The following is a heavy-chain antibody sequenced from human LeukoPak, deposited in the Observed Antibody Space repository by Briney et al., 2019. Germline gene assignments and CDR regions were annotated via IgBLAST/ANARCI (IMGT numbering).Heavy chain of an antibody. J-gene: IGHJ4*02. CDR2: ISYDGSNK. Sequence: GGSLRLSCAASGFTFSSYAMHWVRQAPGKGLEWVAVISYDGSNKYYADSVKGRFTISRDNSKNTLYLQMNSLRAEDTAVYYCAKDVYCSSTSCYAYGDYVAGDYWGQGTLVTVSS. CDR3: AKDVYCSSTSCYAYGDYVAGDY. D-gene: IGHD2-2*01. CDR1: GFTFSSYA. V-gene: IGHV3-30*04.